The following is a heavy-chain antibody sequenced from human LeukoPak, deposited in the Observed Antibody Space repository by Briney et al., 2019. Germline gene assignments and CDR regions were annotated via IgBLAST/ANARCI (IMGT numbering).Heavy chain of an antibody. D-gene: IGHD6-19*01. V-gene: IGHV3-66*01. CDR2: INSGGST. CDR3: ASRLGGGGYSRGWYGIDY. CDR1: GFTVSSNY. Sequence: GGSLRFFCAASGFTVSSNYMSWVRQAPGKGLEWVSVINSGGSTYYADSVKGRFTISRDKSKNTLYLQMNSLRAEDTAVYYCASRLGGGGYSRGWYGIDYWGQGTLVTVSS. J-gene: IGHJ4*02.